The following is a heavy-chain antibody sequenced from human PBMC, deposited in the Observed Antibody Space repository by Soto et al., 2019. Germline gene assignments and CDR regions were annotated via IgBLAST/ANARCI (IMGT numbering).Heavy chain of an antibody. CDR1: GFTFSDYY. Sequence: QVQLVESGGGLVKPGRSLRLSCAASGFTFSDYYMSWIRQAPGKGLEWVSYISSSGSTIYYADSVKGRFTISRDNAKNSLYLQINSLRAEDTAVYYCARDRYCSGGSCYEKHYYYYYMDVWGKGTTVTVSS. CDR2: ISSSGSTI. J-gene: IGHJ6*03. CDR3: ARDRYCSGGSCYEKHYYYYYMDV. D-gene: IGHD2-15*01. V-gene: IGHV3-11*01.